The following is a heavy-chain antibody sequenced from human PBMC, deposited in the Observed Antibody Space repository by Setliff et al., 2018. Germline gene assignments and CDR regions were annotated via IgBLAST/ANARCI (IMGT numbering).Heavy chain of an antibody. V-gene: IGHV7-4-1*02. CDR2: INTYTGSP. Sequence: RASVKVSCKVSGYTITVYTMNWVRQAPGQGLEWMGWINTYTGSPTYAQGFTGRFVFSLDTSVSTAYLQISSLKAEDTAVYYCARVWGSGWYGFPFDYWGQGTLVTVSS. CDR3: ARVWGSGWYGFPFDY. CDR1: GYTITVYT. D-gene: IGHD6-19*01. J-gene: IGHJ4*02.